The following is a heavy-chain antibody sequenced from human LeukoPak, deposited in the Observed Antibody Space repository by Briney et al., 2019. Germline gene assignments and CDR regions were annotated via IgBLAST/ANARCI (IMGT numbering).Heavy chain of an antibody. CDR3: ARGYYYDSSEYYFDY. D-gene: IGHD3-22*01. CDR1: GFTFSSYA. Sequence: GGSLRLSCADSGFTFSSYAMSWVRQAPGKGLEWVSGISGSSGSTYSADSVKGRFTISRDNSKNTLYLQMNSLRAEDTAVYYCARGYYYDSSEYYFDYWGQGTLVTVSS. CDR2: ISGSSGST. J-gene: IGHJ4*02. V-gene: IGHV3-23*01.